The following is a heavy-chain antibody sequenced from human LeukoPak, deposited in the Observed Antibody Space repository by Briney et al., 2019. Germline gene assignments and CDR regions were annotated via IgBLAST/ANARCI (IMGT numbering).Heavy chain of an antibody. V-gene: IGHV1-8*03. CDR1: VYTFTIYD. J-gene: IGHJ6*03. CDR3: ARGGRYFDWLLPYYYYYMDV. D-gene: IGHD3-9*01. CDR2: MNPNSGNT. Sequence: GASVTVSFKASVYTFTIYDINWVRQATGQGLEWMGWMNPNSGNTGYAQKFQGRVTITRNTSISTAYMELSSLRSEDTAVYYCARGGRYFDWLLPYYYYYMDVWGKGTTVTVSS.